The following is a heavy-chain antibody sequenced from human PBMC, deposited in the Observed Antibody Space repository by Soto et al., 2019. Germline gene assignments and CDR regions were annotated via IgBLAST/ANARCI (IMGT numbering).Heavy chain of an antibody. CDR3: AKHPPILVYTGLETGIFDY. D-gene: IGHD3-3*01. CDR2: ISASGGSI. Sequence: EVQLLESGGGLVQPGGSLRLSCTVSGFTFSSYAMSWVRQAPGKGLEWVSAISASGGSIYYADSVKGRFTISRDNSKNTLYLKMNSLRAEDTAVYYCAKHPPILVYTGLETGIFDYWGQGTLVTVSA. V-gene: IGHV3-23*01. CDR1: GFTFSSYA. J-gene: IGHJ4*02.